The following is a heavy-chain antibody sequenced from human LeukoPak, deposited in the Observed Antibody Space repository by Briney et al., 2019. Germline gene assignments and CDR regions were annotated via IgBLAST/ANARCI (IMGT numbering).Heavy chain of an antibody. Sequence: SETLSLTCTVSGYSISSGYYWGWIRQPPGKGLEWIGSIYHSGSTYYNPSLKSRVTISVDTSKNQFSPKLSSVTAADTAVYYCARGRDLDYWGQGTLVTVSS. CDR2: IYHSGST. J-gene: IGHJ4*02. V-gene: IGHV4-38-2*02. CDR1: GYSISSGYY. CDR3: ARGRDLDY.